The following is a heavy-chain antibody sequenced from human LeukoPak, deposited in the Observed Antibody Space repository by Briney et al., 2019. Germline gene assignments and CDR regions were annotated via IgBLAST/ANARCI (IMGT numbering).Heavy chain of an antibody. CDR2: ISYDGSNK. CDR3: AKGGDIVLMVYATHFDY. D-gene: IGHD2-8*01. V-gene: IGHV3-30*18. CDR1: GFTFSSYG. Sequence: GGSLRLSCAASGFTFSSYGMHWVRQAPGKGLEWVAVISYDGSNKYYADSVKGRFTISRDNSKNTLHLQMNSLRAEDTAVYYCAKGGDIVLMVYATHFDYWGQGTLVTVSS. J-gene: IGHJ4*02.